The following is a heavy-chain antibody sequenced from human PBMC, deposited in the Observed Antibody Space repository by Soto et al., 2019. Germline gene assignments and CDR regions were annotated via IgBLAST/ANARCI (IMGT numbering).Heavy chain of an antibody. Sequence: EVQLVESGGGLVQPGGSLRLSCAASGFTFSTYWMFWVRQAPGKGLEWVATIKGDGSEKLYVDSVKGRFTISRDNAKDSLHLQMNSLRVEDTAVYFCAGAPGWLIENWGQGTLVTVSS. D-gene: IGHD3-16*01. CDR1: GFTFSTYW. V-gene: IGHV3-7*04. CDR2: IKGDGSEK. CDR3: AGAPGWLIEN. J-gene: IGHJ4*02.